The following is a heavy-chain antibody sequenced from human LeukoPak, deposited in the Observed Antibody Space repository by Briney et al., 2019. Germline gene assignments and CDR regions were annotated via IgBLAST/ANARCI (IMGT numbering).Heavy chain of an antibody. CDR3: ARERDCRSTSCLDAFDI. D-gene: IGHD2-2*01. CDR1: GFTFSDYY. Sequence: GGSPRLSCAASGFTFSDYYMSWIRQAPGKGLEWVSYISSSSSYTTYADSVRGRFTISRDNAKNSLYVQMNYLRAEDTAVYYCARERDCRSTSCLDAFDIWGQGTMVTVSS. CDR2: ISSSSSYT. J-gene: IGHJ3*02. V-gene: IGHV3-11*06.